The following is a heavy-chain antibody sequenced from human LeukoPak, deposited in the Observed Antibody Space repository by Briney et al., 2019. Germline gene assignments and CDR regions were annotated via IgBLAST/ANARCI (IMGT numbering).Heavy chain of an antibody. D-gene: IGHD3-3*01. CDR2: IYSGGST. Sequence: GGSLRLSCAASGFTVSTNYMSWVRQAPGKGLEWVSVIYSGGSTYSADSVKGRFTISRDNSKNTLYLQMNSLRAEDTAVYYCAKELFRAFDIWGQGTMVTVSS. V-gene: IGHV3-53*01. J-gene: IGHJ3*02. CDR3: AKELFRAFDI. CDR1: GFTVSTNY.